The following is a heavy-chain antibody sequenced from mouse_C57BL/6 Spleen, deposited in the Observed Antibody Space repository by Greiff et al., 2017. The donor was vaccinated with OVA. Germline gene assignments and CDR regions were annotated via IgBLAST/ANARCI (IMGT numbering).Heavy chain of an antibody. J-gene: IGHJ2*01. CDR1: GYAITSACI. V-gene: IGHV3-6*01. Sequence: EVQRVESGPGLVKPSQSLTLSCTASGYAITSACIWYWNRQPPGNKLECMGNIRDDGSNNYNASLKNRTTMTRDTSKNQFFRKSNAVTTDDTATYYGAKGLYYFDYWGQGTTLTVSS. CDR3: AKGLYYFDY. CDR2: IRDDGSN.